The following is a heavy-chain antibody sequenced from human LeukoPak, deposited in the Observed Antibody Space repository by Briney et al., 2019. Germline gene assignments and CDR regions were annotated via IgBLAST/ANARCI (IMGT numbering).Heavy chain of an antibody. V-gene: IGHV3-7*01. J-gene: IGHJ4*02. Sequence: PGGSLRLSCAASGFTFRDFWMTWVRQAPGRGLEWLANIKNDGSEKYYLDSVKGRFTVSRDNAKNSLFLQMNSLRVEDTAVYYCARDPLSYLGEIDTSSYYFDYWGQGTLATVSS. CDR1: GFTFRDFW. CDR2: IKNDGSEK. CDR3: ARDPLSYLGEIDTSSYYFDY. D-gene: IGHD3-16*01.